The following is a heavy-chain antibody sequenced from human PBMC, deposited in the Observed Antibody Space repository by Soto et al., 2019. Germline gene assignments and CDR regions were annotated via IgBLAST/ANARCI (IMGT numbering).Heavy chain of an antibody. J-gene: IGHJ6*02. Sequence: WGSLRLSCAASGFTFSNAWMNWVRQAPGKGLEWVGRIKSKTDGGTTDYAAPVKGRFTISRDDSKNTLYLQMNSLKTEDTAVYYYNPRLLLWLGELVDVWGQGTTVTVSS. V-gene: IGHV3-15*07. CDR2: IKSKTDGGTT. D-gene: IGHD3-10*01. CDR1: GFTFSNAW. CDR3: NPRLLLWLGELVDV.